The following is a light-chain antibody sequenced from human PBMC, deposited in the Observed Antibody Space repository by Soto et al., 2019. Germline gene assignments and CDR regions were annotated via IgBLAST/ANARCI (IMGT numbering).Light chain of an antibody. CDR3: QEYNSDSGLT. CDR2: TAS. J-gene: IGKJ4*01. V-gene: IGKV1-5*03. CDR1: HSISSR. Sequence: DIHMPQSPSTLSASVGDRVTITCRTCHSISSRLAWYQQKPGKAPKLLIYTASNLKSGVPSRFSGSGSGTEFTLTISSLQPDDFATYYCQEYNSDSGLTFGGGTKVEIK.